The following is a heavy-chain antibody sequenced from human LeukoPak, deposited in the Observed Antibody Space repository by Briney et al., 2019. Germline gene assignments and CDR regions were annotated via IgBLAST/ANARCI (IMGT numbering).Heavy chain of an antibody. V-gene: IGHV1-69*13. D-gene: IGHD1-14*01. CDR2: IFPIFGTA. J-gene: IGHJ6*02. CDR1: GGTFSSYA. CDR3: ARALSRNNHDPVPAILHYYYYYGMDV. Sequence: ASVTVSCKASGGTFSSYAISWVRQAPGQGLEWMGGIFPIFGTANYAQKFQGRVTITADESTSTAYMELSSLRSEDTAVYYCARALSRNNHDPVPAILHYYYYYGMDVWGQGTTVTVSS.